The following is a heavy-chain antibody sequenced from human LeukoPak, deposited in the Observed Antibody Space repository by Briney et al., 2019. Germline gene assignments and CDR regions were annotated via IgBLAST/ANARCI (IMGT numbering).Heavy chain of an antibody. D-gene: IGHD1-26*01. Sequence: PSETLSLTCTVSGGSISSYYWSWIRQPPGKGLEWTGYIYYSGSTNYNPSLKSRVTISVDTSKNQFSLKLSSVTAADTAVYYCAREGLEWGFDYWGQGTLVTVSS. CDR3: AREGLEWGFDY. CDR1: GGSISSYY. CDR2: IYYSGST. V-gene: IGHV4-59*01. J-gene: IGHJ4*02.